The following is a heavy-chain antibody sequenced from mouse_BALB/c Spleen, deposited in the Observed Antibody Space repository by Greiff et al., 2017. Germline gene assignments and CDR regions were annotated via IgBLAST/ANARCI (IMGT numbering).Heavy chain of an antibody. D-gene: IGHD2-14*01. V-gene: IGHV5-4*02. CDR1: GFTFSDYY. CDR3: ARGGVRRDYYAMDY. J-gene: IGHJ4*01. CDR2: ISDGGSYT. Sequence: EVKLMESGGGLVKPGGSLKLSCAASGFTFSDYYMYWVRQTPEKRLEWVATISDGGSYTYYPDSVKGRFTISRDNAKNNLYLQMSSLKSEDTAMYYCARGGVRRDYYAMDYWGQGTSVTVSS.